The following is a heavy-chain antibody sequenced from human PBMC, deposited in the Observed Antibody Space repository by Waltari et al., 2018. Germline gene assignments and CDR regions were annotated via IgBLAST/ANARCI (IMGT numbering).Heavy chain of an antibody. Sequence: QLQLQESGPGLVKPSETLSLTCSVSGGSITSTKHYWGCFRQPPGQGLEWIGTISYNGATYKTPSLRGRVTVSRDTSMNHLSLKLDSVTAADTAVYYCATYIGASIGTAAFDVWGQGTMVTVSA. D-gene: IGHD1-1*01. J-gene: IGHJ3*01. V-gene: IGHV4-39*02. CDR2: ISYNGAT. CDR1: GGSITSTKHY. CDR3: ATYIGASIGTAAFDV.